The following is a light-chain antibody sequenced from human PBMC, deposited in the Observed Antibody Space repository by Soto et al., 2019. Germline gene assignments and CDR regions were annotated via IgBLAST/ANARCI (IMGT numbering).Light chain of an antibody. J-gene: IGKJ2*01. Sequence: EIVLTQSPGTLSLSPGERATLSCRASQSVSSSYLAWYQQKPGQAPRLLIYGASSRATGIPDRFSGSGSGTVFTLTISRLEPEDFEVYYCHQYGSSPSYTFGQATKLEIK. CDR3: HQYGSSPSYT. V-gene: IGKV3-20*01. CDR2: GAS. CDR1: QSVSSSY.